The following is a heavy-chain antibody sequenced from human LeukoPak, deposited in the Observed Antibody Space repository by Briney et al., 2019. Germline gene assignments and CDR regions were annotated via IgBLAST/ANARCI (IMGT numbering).Heavy chain of an antibody. CDR3: ARCSGYDSYGMDV. CDR1: GFTFSSYW. V-gene: IGHV3-7*01. CDR2: IKQDGSEK. D-gene: IGHD5-12*01. J-gene: IGHJ6*02. Sequence: PGGSLRLSCAASGFTFSSYWMSWVRQAPGKGLEWVANIKQDGSEKYYVDSVKGRFTISRDNAKNSLYLQMNSLRAEDTAVYYCARCSGYDSYGMDVWGQGTTVTVSS.